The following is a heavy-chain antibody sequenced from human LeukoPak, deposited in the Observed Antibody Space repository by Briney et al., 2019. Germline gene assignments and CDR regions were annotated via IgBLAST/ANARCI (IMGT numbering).Heavy chain of an antibody. V-gene: IGHV3-74*01. D-gene: IGHD2-2*01. Sequence: GGSLRLSCAASGFTFSRNWMHWVRQAPGKGLVWVSRIHSDGSRTSYADSVKGRFTISRDNTKNTPYLQMNSLRAEDTAVYYCASTSTSYYYGMDVWGQGTTVTVSS. CDR1: GFTFSRNW. CDR2: IHSDGSRT. CDR3: ASTSTSYYYGMDV. J-gene: IGHJ6*02.